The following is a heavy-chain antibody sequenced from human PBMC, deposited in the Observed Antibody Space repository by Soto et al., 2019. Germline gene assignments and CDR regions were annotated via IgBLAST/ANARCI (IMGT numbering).Heavy chain of an antibody. CDR3: VRETTYGDYYYYYMDV. D-gene: IGHD4-17*01. Sequence: EVQLVESGGGLVQPGGSLRLSCAASGFTFRTYWIYWVRQAPGKGLVWFSRINSDGSVTTYADSVKGRFTVSRDNAKNTVYLQMNSMRAEDTAVYYCVRETTYGDYYYYYMDVWGKGTTVTVSS. V-gene: IGHV3-74*01. J-gene: IGHJ6*03. CDR1: GFTFRTYW. CDR2: INSDGSVT.